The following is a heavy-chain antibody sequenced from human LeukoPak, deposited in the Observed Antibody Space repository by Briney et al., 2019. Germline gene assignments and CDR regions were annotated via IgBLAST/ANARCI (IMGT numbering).Heavy chain of an antibody. CDR1: GGSFSGYY. CDR3: ARGQGTVTTH. D-gene: IGHD4-17*01. V-gene: IGHV4-34*01. CDR2: INHSGSA. Sequence: PSETLSLTCTVSGGSFSGYYCTWIRQPPGKGLEWIGEINHSGSANYNPSLKSRVTIPLDTSKNQFSLKLSSVTAADTAVYYCARGQGTVTTHWGQGTLVTVSS. J-gene: IGHJ4*02.